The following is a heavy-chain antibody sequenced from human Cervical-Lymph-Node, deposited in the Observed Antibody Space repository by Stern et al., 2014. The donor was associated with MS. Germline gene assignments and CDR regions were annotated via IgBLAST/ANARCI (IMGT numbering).Heavy chain of an antibody. CDR2: ISSSSSYI. J-gene: IGHJ4*02. V-gene: IGHV3-21*01. Sequence: EVQLVESGGGLVKPGGSLRLSCAASGFTFSSYSMNWVRQAPGKGLEWVSSISSSSSYIYYADSVKGRFTISRDNAKNSLYLQMNSLRAEDTAVYYCARAATHGYSYGYSDYWGQGTLVTVSS. CDR3: ARAATHGYSYGYSDY. D-gene: IGHD5-18*01. CDR1: GFTFSSYS.